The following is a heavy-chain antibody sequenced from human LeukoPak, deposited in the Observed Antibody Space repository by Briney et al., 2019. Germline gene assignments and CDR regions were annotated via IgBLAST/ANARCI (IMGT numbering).Heavy chain of an antibody. Sequence: GGSLRLSCAASEFSVGSNYMTWVRQAQGTGLEWVSSMSSSGLYIYYADSVKGRFTISRDNANNTLYLQMNSLRADDTAVYFCARAQLGYNWFDPWGQGTLVTVSS. D-gene: IGHD1-1*01. J-gene: IGHJ5*02. CDR2: MSSSGLYI. CDR1: EFSVGSNY. CDR3: ARAQLGYNWFDP. V-gene: IGHV3-21*06.